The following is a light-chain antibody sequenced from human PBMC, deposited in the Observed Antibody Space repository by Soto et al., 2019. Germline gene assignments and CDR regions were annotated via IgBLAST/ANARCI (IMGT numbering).Light chain of an antibody. J-gene: IGKJ1*01. CDR2: GAS. V-gene: IGKV3-20*01. CDR1: PSVSSNY. Sequence: EIRLAQSPGTLSFSPGERATLSCRASPSVSSNYLGWYQQKLGQAPRRLSYGASSRATGIPDRFSGSGSGTDFTLTISRLEPEDFAVYYCQQYGSSGRTFGQGSKVDIK. CDR3: QQYGSSGRT.